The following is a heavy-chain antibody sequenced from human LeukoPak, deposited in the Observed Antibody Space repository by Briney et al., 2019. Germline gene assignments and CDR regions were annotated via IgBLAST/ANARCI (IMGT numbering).Heavy chain of an antibody. CDR3: ARHDRVLWFGEIDY. V-gene: IGHV5-51*01. CDR2: IYPGDSDT. CDR1: GSGFTNYW. D-gene: IGHD3-10*01. Sequence: GAALKICYDGCGSGFTNYWIGWGREMGGKGVGRMGIIYPGDSDTRYSTSLQGQVPISPDKSTSTAYLQWSTLKASDTAMYYCARHDRVLWFGEIDYWGQGTLVTVSS. J-gene: IGHJ4*02.